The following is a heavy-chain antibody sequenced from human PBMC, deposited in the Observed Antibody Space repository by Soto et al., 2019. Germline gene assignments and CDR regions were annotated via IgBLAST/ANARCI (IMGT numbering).Heavy chain of an antibody. D-gene: IGHD3-10*01. V-gene: IGHV4-30-2*01. CDR1: GGSISSGGYS. J-gene: IGHJ4*02. CDR3: ARVGYYGSGSYYNDAVGY. CDR2: IYHSGST. Sequence: SETLSLTCAVSGGSISSGGYSWSWIRQPPGKGLEWIGYIYHSGSTYYNPSLKSRVTISVDRSKNQFSLKLSSVTAADTAVYYCARVGYYGSGSYYNDAVGYWGQGTLVTVSS.